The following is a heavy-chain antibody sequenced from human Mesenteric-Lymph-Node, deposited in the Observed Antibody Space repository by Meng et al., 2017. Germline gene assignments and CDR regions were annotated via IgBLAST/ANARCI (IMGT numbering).Heavy chain of an antibody. CDR2: INPHTGGI. V-gene: IGHV1-2*06. J-gene: IGHJ4*02. CDR1: GYTFTVYY. CDR3: AKIGSNHQFDL. D-gene: IGHD4-11*01. Sequence: QVQLAQSGAEVQKPGASAKVSCKASGYTFTVYYMHWVRQVPGQGLEWMGRINPHTGGINYAQEFQGRVAMTRDTSISTAYMELSRLRTDDTAVYYCAKIGSNHQFDLWGQGTLVTVSS.